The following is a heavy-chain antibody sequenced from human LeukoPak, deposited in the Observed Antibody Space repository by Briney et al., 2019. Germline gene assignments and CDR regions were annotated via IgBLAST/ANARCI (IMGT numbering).Heavy chain of an antibody. CDR2: IYYSGST. V-gene: IGHV4-59*01. CDR1: GVSISSYY. Sequence: PSETLSLTCTVSGVSISSYYWSWIRQPPGKGLEWIGYIYYSGSTNYNPSLKSRVTISVDTSKNQFSLKLSSVTAADTAVYYCARASSGWYPHFDYWGQGTLVTVSS. J-gene: IGHJ4*02. CDR3: ARASSGWYPHFDY. D-gene: IGHD6-19*01.